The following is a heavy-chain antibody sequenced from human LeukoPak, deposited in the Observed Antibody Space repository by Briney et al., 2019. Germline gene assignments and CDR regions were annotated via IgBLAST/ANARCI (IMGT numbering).Heavy chain of an antibody. CDR2: IIPIFGTA. J-gene: IGHJ5*02. V-gene: IGHV1-69*05. CDR1: GGTFSSYA. Sequence: SVRVSCKASGGTFSSYAISWVRQAPGQGLEWMGGIIPIFGTANYAQKFQGRVTITTGESTSTAYMELSSLRSEDTAVYYCARDLNPYSSSWYRGWFDPWGQGTLVTVSS. CDR3: ARDLNPYSSSWYRGWFDP. D-gene: IGHD6-13*01.